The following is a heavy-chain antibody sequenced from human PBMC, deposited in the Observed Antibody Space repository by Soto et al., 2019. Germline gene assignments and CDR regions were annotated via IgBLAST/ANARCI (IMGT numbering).Heavy chain of an antibody. V-gene: IGHV5-51*01. D-gene: IGHD4-4*01. CDR3: ARLRDYTNYYHYYMDV. CDR1: GYSFTSYW. Sequence: PGESLKISCKGSGYSFTSYWIGWVRQMPGKGLEWMGIIYPGDSDTRYSPSFQGQVTISADKSISTAYLQWSSLKASDTAMYYCARLRDYTNYYHYYMDVWGKGTTVTVSS. J-gene: IGHJ6*03. CDR2: IYPGDSDT.